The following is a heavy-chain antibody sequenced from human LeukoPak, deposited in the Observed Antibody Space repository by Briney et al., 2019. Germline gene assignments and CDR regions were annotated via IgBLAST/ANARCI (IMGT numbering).Heavy chain of an antibody. CDR3: ARVGGWNSSGWYFDY. Sequence: PSQTLSLTCTVSGGSISSGSCYWSWIRQPAGKELEWIGRIYTSGSTNYNPSLKSRVTISVDTSKNQFSLKLSSVAAADTAVYYCARVGGWNSSGWYFDYWGQGTLVTVSS. J-gene: IGHJ4*02. CDR2: IYTSGST. V-gene: IGHV4-61*02. CDR1: GGSISSGSCY. D-gene: IGHD6-19*01.